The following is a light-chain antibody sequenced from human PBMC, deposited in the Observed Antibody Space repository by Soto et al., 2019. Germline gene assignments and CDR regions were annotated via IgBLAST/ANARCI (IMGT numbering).Light chain of an antibody. V-gene: IGLV2-14*03. CDR2: GVS. CDR1: SSDVGNYNY. CDR3: SSYTSGGSLYV. Sequence: QSVLTQPASVSGSPGQSITISCTGTSSDVGNYNYVSWYQHHPGKAPKVMIYGVSNRPSGVSNRFSGSKSGNTASLTISGLQAEDEADYYCSSYTSGGSLYVFGTGTKLTVL. J-gene: IGLJ1*01.